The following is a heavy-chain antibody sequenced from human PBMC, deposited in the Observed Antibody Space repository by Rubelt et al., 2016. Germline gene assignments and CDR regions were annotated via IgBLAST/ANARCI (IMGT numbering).Heavy chain of an antibody. CDR3: ARELGTGWYISAFDV. J-gene: IGHJ3*01. D-gene: IGHD6-19*01. CDR2: INHSGST. Sequence: IGEINHSGSTNYNPSLKNRVTISVDTSRNQFSLKLSSVTAADTAMYYCARELGTGWYISAFDVWGRGTMVTVSS. V-gene: IGHV4-34*13.